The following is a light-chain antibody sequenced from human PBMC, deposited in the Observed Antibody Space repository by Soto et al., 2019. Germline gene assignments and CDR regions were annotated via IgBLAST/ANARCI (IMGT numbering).Light chain of an antibody. CDR2: AAS. J-gene: IGKJ2*01. V-gene: IGKV1-39*01. Sequence: DIQMTQSPSSLSASIGDRVTITCRASQSISSYLNWYQQKPGRAPKLLIYAASTLQSGVPSRFSGGGSGSDFTPTISSLQPEDFATYYCQQSYSSPYTFGHGTKLEIK. CDR3: QQSYSSPYT. CDR1: QSISSY.